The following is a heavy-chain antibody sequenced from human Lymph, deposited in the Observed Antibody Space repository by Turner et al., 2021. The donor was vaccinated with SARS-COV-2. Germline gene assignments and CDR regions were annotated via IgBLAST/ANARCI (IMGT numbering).Heavy chain of an antibody. CDR1: GFTFSSYA. CDR3: ARDRDSSGWVDY. D-gene: IGHD3-22*01. J-gene: IGHJ4*02. Sequence: QVQLVESGGGVVQPGRSLRLSCAASGFTFSSYAMHWVRQAPGKGLEGVAFRSYDGSDKYYADSVKGRFTFSRDNSKNTLYLQMNSLRAEDTAVYYCARDRDSSGWVDYWGQGTLVTVSS. V-gene: IGHV3-30*04. CDR2: RSYDGSDK.